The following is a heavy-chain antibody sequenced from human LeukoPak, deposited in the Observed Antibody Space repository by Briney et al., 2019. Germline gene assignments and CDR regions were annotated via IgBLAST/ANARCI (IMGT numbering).Heavy chain of an antibody. Sequence: RASVKVSCKASGYTFTGYYMHWVRQAPGQGLEWMGWINPNSGGTNYAQKFQGRVTMTRDTSISTAYMELSRLRSDDTAVYYCAREVTTGTRALDYWGQGTLVTVSS. CDR2: INPNSGGT. J-gene: IGHJ4*02. D-gene: IGHD1-1*01. V-gene: IGHV1-2*02. CDR1: GYTFTGYY. CDR3: AREVTTGTRALDY.